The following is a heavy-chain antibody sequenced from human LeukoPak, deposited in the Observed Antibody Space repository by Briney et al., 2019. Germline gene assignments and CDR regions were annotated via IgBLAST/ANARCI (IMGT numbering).Heavy chain of an antibody. D-gene: IGHD3-10*01. CDR3: ARDRGGDYDY. J-gene: IGHJ4*02. CDR1: GFTFSTYW. CDR2: INQDGNKN. V-gene: IGHV3-7*01. Sequence: GGSLRLSCVASGFTFSTYWMTWVRQAPGKGLEWVANINQDGNKNYYLDSVKDRFTISRDNAKNSLYLQMNSLRGEDTAVYYCARDRGGDYDYWGQGTLVTVSS.